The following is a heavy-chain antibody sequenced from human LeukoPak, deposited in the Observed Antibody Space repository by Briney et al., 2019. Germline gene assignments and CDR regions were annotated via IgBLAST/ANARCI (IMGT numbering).Heavy chain of an antibody. CDR3: AREFLEQQPNRGFDP. D-gene: IGHD6-13*01. V-gene: IGHV3-21*01. J-gene: IGHJ5*02. CDR1: GFTFGSYT. CDR2: ISSSSSYI. Sequence: GGSLRLSCAASGFTFGSYTMKWVCQAPGKGLEWVSSISSSSSYIYYADSMKGRFTISRDNAKNSLYLQMNSLRAEDTSVYYCAREFLEQQPNRGFDPWGQGTLVTVSS.